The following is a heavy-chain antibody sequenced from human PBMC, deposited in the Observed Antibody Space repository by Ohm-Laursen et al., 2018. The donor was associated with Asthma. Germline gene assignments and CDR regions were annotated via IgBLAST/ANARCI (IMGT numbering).Heavy chain of an antibody. J-gene: IGHJ6*02. Sequence: SLRLSCTASGFTFSSYGMHWVRQAPGKGLEWVAVISYDGSNKYYADSVKGRFTISRDNSKNTLYLQMNSLRAEDTAVYYCAKGSTYGMDVWGQGTTVTVSS. CDR1: GFTFSSYG. V-gene: IGHV3-30*18. CDR2: ISYDGSNK. CDR3: AKGSTYGMDV.